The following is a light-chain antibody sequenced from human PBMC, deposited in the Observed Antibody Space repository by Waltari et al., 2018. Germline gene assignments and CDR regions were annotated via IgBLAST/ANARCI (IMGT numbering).Light chain of an antibody. CDR2: RAS. CDR1: QSVGSSS. J-gene: IGKJ1*01. Sequence: EIVLTQSPGTASLSPGERVTLSFRASQSVGSSSLAWYQQKPGQAPRLVIYRASRRATGIPDRLSGSGSGTDFSLTISRLEPEDFAVYYCQQHGTLPATFGQGTKVEIK. CDR3: QQHGTLPAT. V-gene: IGKV3-20*01.